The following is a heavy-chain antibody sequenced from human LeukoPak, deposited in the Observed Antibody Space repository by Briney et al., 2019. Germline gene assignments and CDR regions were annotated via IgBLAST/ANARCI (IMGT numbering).Heavy chain of an antibody. CDR1: GYTFMRHS. V-gene: IGHV1-69*16. CDR2: IIPILAAA. Sequence: ASVKVSCKASGYTFMRHSISWVRQAPGQGLEWMGGIIPILAAADYPQKYQGRVTITTDESTSTVFMELSSITSEDTAVYYCAKESDCSSTSCYYYWGQGTLVTVSS. J-gene: IGHJ4*02. D-gene: IGHD2-2*01. CDR3: AKESDCSSTSCYYY.